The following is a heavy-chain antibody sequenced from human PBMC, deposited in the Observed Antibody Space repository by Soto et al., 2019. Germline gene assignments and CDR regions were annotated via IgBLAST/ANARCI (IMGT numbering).Heavy chain of an antibody. Sequence: ASVKVSCKASGYTFTSYDINWVRQATGQGLEWMGSMNPNSGNTGYAQKFQGRVTMTRNTSISTAYMELSSLRSEDTAVYYCARFKGGTIFGVVRVYYGMDVWGQGTTVTVSS. D-gene: IGHD3-3*01. CDR1: GYTFTSYD. CDR3: ARFKGGTIFGVVRVYYGMDV. J-gene: IGHJ6*02. CDR2: MNPNSGNT. V-gene: IGHV1-8*01.